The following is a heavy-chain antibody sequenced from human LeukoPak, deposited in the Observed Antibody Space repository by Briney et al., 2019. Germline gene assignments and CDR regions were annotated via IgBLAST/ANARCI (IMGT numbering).Heavy chain of an antibody. Sequence: SETLSLTCTVSGGSISSSSYYWGWIRQPPGKGLEWIGGIYYSGSTYYNPSLKSRVTISVDTSKNQFSLKLSSVTAADTAVYYCARDERFGELLSWFAPWGQGTLVTVSS. J-gene: IGHJ5*02. CDR2: IYYSGST. D-gene: IGHD3-10*01. CDR1: GGSISSSSYY. V-gene: IGHV4-39*07. CDR3: ARDERFGELLSWFAP.